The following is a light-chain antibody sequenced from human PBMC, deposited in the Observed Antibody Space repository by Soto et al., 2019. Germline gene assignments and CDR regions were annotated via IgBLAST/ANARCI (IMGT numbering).Light chain of an antibody. Sequence: QSALIQPVSVSGSPGQSITISCTGSSSDVGGYNFVSWYQQHPGKAPKLMIYDVTNRPSGVSNRFSASKSGDTASLTISGLQAEDGADYYCSSYTRTNTLVFDGGTKLTVL. CDR2: DVT. V-gene: IGLV2-14*01. CDR3: SSYTRTNTLV. CDR1: SSDVGGYNF. J-gene: IGLJ3*02.